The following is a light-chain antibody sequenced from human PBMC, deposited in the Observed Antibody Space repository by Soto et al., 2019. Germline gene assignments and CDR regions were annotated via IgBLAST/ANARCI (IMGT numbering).Light chain of an antibody. V-gene: IGKV2-28*01. CDR1: QSLLHSNGYNY. CDR3: MQALQTPPT. CDR2: LCS. J-gene: IGKJ1*01. Sequence: DIVMTQSPLSLPVTPGEPASISCRSSQSLLHSNGYNYLDWYLQKPGQSPQLLIYLCSNRASGVPDRFSGSGSGTDFTMIISIVEAEYVGVYYCMQALQTPPTFGQGTKVEIK.